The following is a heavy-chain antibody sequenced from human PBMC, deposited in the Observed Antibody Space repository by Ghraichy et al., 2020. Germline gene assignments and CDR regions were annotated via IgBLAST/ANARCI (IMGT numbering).Heavy chain of an antibody. CDR1: GFTFSSYD. J-gene: IGHJ3*02. CDR3: ARGRTGTNAFDI. Sequence: GESLNISCAASGFTFSSYDMHWVRQATGKGLEWVSAIGTAGDPYYPGSVKGRFTISRENAKNSLYLQMNSLRAGDTAVYYCARGRTGTNAFDIWGQGTMVTVSS. V-gene: IGHV3-13*05. CDR2: IGTAGDP. D-gene: IGHD1-7*01.